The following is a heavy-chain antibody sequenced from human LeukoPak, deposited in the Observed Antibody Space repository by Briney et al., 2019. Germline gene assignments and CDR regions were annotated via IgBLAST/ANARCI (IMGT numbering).Heavy chain of an antibody. CDR1: GFTFGSYG. V-gene: IGHV3-30*02. CDR2: IRYDGSNK. D-gene: IGHD3-10*01. J-gene: IGHJ4*02. CDR3: AKDCEVRGVPY. Sequence: GGSLRLSCAASGFTFGSYGMHWVRQAPGKGLEWVAFIRYDGSNKYYADSVKGRFTISRDNSKNTLYLQMYSLRAEDTAVYYCAKDCEVRGVPYWGQGTLVTVSS.